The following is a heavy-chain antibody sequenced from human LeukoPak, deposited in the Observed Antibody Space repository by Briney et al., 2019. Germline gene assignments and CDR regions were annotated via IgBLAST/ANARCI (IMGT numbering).Heavy chain of an antibody. J-gene: IGHJ4*02. Sequence: PGGSLRLSCAASGFTFKTCAMNWVRQAPGKGLEWLSYISSSASTIYYADSVQGRFTISRDNAKNSLYLQMNSLRAEDTAVYYCARDLRTLSPCLFDYWGQGTLVTVSS. V-gene: IGHV3-48*04. D-gene: IGHD2/OR15-2a*01. CDR3: ARDLRTLSPCLFDY. CDR2: ISSSASTI. CDR1: GFTFKTCA.